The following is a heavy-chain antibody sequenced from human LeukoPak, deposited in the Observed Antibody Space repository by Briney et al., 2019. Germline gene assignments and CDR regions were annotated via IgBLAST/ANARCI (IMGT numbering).Heavy chain of an antibody. J-gene: IGHJ4*02. CDR3: ATETIGRHYDY. CDR1: GFTFSSCG. Sequence: GGSLRLSCAASGFTFSSCGFNWIRQAPGKGLEWVSSIGPTGTDRYYADSVRGRFTISRDNAKNSMYLQMDSLRDEDTAVYYCATETIGRHYDYWGQGTLLTVSS. D-gene: IGHD1-14*01. V-gene: IGHV3-21*01. CDR2: IGPTGTDR.